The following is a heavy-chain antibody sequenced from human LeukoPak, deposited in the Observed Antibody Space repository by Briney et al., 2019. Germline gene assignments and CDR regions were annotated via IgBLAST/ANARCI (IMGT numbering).Heavy chain of an antibody. CDR3: AKLLSGYSSGWYFDY. D-gene: IGHD6-19*01. CDR1: GFTFSTYG. J-gene: IGHJ4*02. CDR2: ISSISTYT. Sequence: GGSLRLSCAASGFTFSTYGMIWVRQAPGKGPEWVSSISSISTYTHYADAVKGRFTISRDNTKNSLYLQMNSLRAEDTAVYYCAKLLSGYSSGWYFDYWGQGTLVTVSS. V-gene: IGHV3-21*01.